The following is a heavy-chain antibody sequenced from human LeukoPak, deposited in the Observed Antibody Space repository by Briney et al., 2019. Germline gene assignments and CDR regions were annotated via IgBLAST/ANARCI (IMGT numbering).Heavy chain of an antibody. CDR2: INPNSGGT. V-gene: IGHV1-2*04. CDR1: GYTFTGYY. J-gene: IGHJ6*04. CDR3: ARSSLNYYYYGMDV. Sequence: ASVKVSCTASGYTFTGYYMHWVRQAPGQGLERMGWINPNSGGTNYAQKFQGWVTMTRDTSISTAYMELSRLRSDDTAVYYCARSSLNYYYYGMDVWGKGTTVTVSS.